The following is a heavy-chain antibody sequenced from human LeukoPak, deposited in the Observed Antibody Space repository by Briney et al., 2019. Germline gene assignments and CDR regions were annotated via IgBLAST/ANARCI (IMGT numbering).Heavy chain of an antibody. CDR3: ARRRYYDSTGYNPTYYFDY. V-gene: IGHV4-59*01. J-gene: IGHJ4*02. D-gene: IGHD3-22*01. CDR1: GDSIIGYY. Sequence: SETLSLTCTVSGDSIIGYYWSWIRQPPGKRLEWIGYIYNTLDTTYNPSLESRVTISLDMSNKQFSLRLSSVTAADTAVHYCARRRYYDSTGYNPTYYFDYWGQGILVTVSS. CDR2: IYNTLDT.